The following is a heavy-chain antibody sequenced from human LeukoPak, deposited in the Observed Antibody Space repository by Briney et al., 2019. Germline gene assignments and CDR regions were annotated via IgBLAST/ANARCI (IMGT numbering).Heavy chain of an antibody. V-gene: IGHV3-33*08. Sequence: GGSLRLSCEASGFTVSGNYMNWIRQAPGKGLEWVAVIWYDGSNKYYADSAKGRFTISRDNSKNTLYLRMNSLRAEDTAVYYCARDTQAMIALDYWGQGTLVTVSS. J-gene: IGHJ4*02. CDR2: IWYDGSNK. D-gene: IGHD3-16*01. CDR1: GFTVSGNY. CDR3: ARDTQAMIALDY.